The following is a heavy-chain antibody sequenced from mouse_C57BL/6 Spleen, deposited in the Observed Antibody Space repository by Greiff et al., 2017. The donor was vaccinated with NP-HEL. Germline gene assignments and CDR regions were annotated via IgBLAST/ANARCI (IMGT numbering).Heavy chain of an antibody. CDR3: ARARTTGVVPLDY. J-gene: IGHJ2*01. CDR1: GYTFTSYW. D-gene: IGHD1-1*01. V-gene: IGHV1-53*01. CDR2: INPSNGGT. Sequence: QVQLQQPGTELVKPGASVKLSCKASGYTFTSYWMHWVKQRPGQGLEWIGNINPSNGGTNCNEKFKSKATLTVDKSSSTAYMQLSSLTSEDSAVYYCARARTTGVVPLDYWGQGTTLTVSS.